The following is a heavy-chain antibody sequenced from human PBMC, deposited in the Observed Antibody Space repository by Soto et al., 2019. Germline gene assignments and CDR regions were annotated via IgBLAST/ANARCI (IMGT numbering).Heavy chain of an antibody. J-gene: IGHJ4*02. CDR2: IIPMLGIA. D-gene: IGHD5-18*01. V-gene: IGHV1-69*02. Sequence: VASVKVSCKASGDTFSSYTFIWVRQAPGQGLEWMGRIIPMLGIANYAQKFQGRVTITADKSTSTAYMELSSLRSEDTAVYYCANRGYSYGFVIYWGQGTLVTVSS. CDR3: ANRGYSYGFVIY. CDR1: GDTFSSYT.